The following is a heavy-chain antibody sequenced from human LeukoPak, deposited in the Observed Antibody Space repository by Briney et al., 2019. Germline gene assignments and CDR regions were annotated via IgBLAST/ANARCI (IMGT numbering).Heavy chain of an antibody. J-gene: IGHJ4*02. CDR2: ISSSSSTI. D-gene: IGHD2-2*01. CDR1: GFTFSSYS. Sequence: GGSLGLSCAASGFTFSSYSMNWVRQAPGKGLEWVSYISSSSSTIYYADSVKGRFTISRDNAKNSLYLQMNSLRAEDTAVYYCARDRCSSTSCGFDYLGQGTLVTVSS. CDR3: ARDRCSSTSCGFDY. V-gene: IGHV3-48*01.